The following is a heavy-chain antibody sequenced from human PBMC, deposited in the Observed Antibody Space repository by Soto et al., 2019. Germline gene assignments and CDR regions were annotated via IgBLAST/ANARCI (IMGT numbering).Heavy chain of an antibody. J-gene: IGHJ6*02. CDR2: ISSSSSYT. Sequence: PGGSLRLSCAASGFTFSDYYMSWIRQAPGKGLEWVSYISSSSSYTNYADSVKGRFTISRDNAKNSLYLQMNSLRAEDTAVYYWARDRSAGFGELLFHYYYYGMDVWGQGTTVTVSS. V-gene: IGHV3-11*06. D-gene: IGHD3-10*01. CDR3: ARDRSAGFGELLFHYYYYGMDV. CDR1: GFTFSDYY.